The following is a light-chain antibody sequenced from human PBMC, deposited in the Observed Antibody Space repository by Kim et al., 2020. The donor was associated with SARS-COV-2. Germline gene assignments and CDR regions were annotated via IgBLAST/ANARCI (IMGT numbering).Light chain of an antibody. V-gene: IGKV3-20*01. CDR3: QQYGRPPIT. Sequence: CQWERANLFCRASRRVGNDSIAWYKQKPGQPPTHLIYGASSGAAGPPDRFSGSGSVTDVTLSISRLEAEDFAVYYCQQYGRPPITFGQGTRLEIK. CDR1: RRVGNDS. CDR2: GAS. J-gene: IGKJ5*01.